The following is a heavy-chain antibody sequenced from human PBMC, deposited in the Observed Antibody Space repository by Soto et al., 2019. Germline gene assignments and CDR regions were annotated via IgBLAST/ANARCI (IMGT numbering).Heavy chain of an antibody. CDR3: ARGIATRPVFAFDV. D-gene: IGHD6-6*01. CDR1: GFSLTTSGVG. Sequence: ESGPTLVNPTQTRTLTCSFSGFSLTTSGVGVGWIRQPPGKALEWLAHIYWSGDEHYRPSLKSRLSIMKAASKNQVVRTMTNMDPVDTATYYCARGIATRPVFAFDVWGQGAMVTVAS. CDR2: IYWSGDE. V-gene: IGHV2-5*01. J-gene: IGHJ3*01.